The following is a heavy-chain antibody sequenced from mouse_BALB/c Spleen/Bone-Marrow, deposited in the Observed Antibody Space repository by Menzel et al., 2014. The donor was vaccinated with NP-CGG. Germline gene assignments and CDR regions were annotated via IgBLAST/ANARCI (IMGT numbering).Heavy chain of an antibody. Sequence: QVQLKHSGAELVRPGSSVKISCKASGYAFSSYCMNWVKQRPGQGLEWIGQIYPGDGDTNYNGKFKGKATLTADKSSSTAYMQLSSLTSEDSAVYFCARDDGFAYWGQGTLVTVSA. D-gene: IGHD2-12*01. CDR1: GYAFSSYC. CDR3: ARDDGFAY. J-gene: IGHJ3*01. CDR2: IYPGDGDT. V-gene: IGHV1-80*01.